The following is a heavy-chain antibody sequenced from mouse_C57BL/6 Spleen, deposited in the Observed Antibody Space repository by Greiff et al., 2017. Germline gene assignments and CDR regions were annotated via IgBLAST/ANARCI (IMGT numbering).Heavy chain of an antibody. V-gene: IGHV5-15*01. Sequence: EVMLVESGGGLVQPGGSLKLSCAASGFTFSDYGMAWVRQAPRKGPEWVAFISNLAYRIYYADTVTGRFTISRENAKNTLYLEMSSLRSEDTAMYYCASHPNWDWYFYVWGTGTTVTVSS. CDR3: ASHPNWDWYFYV. D-gene: IGHD4-1*02. CDR2: ISNLAYRI. CDR1: GFTFSDYG. J-gene: IGHJ1*03.